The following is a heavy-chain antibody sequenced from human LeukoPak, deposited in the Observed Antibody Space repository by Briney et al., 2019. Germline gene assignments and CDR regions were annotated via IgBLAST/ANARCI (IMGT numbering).Heavy chain of an antibody. CDR1: GFTVSSNY. CDR3: ASGSGSYRTPYYYMDV. D-gene: IGHD3-10*01. V-gene: IGHV3-53*01. CDR2: IYSGGST. J-gene: IGHJ6*03. Sequence: GGSLRLSCTASGFTVSSNYMSWVRQAPGKGLEWVSVIYSGGSTYYADSVKGRFTISRDNSKNTLYLQMNSLRAEDTAVYYCASGSGSYRTPYYYMDVWGTGTTVTVSS.